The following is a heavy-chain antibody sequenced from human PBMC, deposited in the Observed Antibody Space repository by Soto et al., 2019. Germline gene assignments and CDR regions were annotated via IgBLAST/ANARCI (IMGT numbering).Heavy chain of an antibody. CDR2: INPSGGST. CDR1: GYTFTSYY. CDR3: ARTYYYDSSGYRLSTHFDY. Sequence: ASVKVSCKASGYTFTSYYIHWVRQAPGQGLEWMGIINPSGGSTSYAQKFQGRVTMTRDTSTSTVYMELSSLRSEDTAVYYCARTYYYDSSGYRLSTHFDYWGQGTLVTVSS. J-gene: IGHJ4*02. V-gene: IGHV1-46*01. D-gene: IGHD3-22*01.